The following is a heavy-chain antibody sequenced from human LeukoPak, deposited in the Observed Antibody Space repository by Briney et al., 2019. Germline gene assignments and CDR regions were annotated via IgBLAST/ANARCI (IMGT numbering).Heavy chain of an antibody. Sequence: PGGSLRLSCAASGFTFSDYYMNWIRQAPGKGLEWVSYIRGSGSPIYYADSVKGRFTISRDNAKNSLYLQMNSLRAEDTAVYYCARIRSEAFDLWGQGTMVTVSS. CDR2: IRGSGSPI. CDR1: GFTFSDYY. CDR3: ARIRSEAFDL. J-gene: IGHJ3*01. V-gene: IGHV3-11*04.